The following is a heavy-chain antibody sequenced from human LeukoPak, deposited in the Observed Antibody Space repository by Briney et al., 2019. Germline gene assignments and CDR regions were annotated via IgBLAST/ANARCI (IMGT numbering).Heavy chain of an antibody. Sequence: SETLSLTCTVSGGSISSYYWSWLRQPPGKGLVWFGYIYYSGSTNYNPSLKSRVTISVDTSKNQFSLKLSSVTAADTAVYYCARSVVTPRKGGTVRFDPWGQGTLVTVSS. V-gene: IGHV4-59*08. D-gene: IGHD4-23*01. CDR3: ARSVVTPRKGGTVRFDP. CDR1: GGSISSYY. J-gene: IGHJ5*02. CDR2: IYYSGST.